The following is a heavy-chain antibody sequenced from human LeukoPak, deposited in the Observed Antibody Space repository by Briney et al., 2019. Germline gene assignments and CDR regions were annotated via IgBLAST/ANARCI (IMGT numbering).Heavy chain of an antibody. CDR3: ARGSEGSGCLDY. Sequence: GGSLRLSCAASGFTFSSYWMSWVRQAPGKGLEWVANVKQDGSEKYYVDSVKGRFTISRDNAKKSLYLQMNSLRAEDMAVYYWARGSEGSGCLDYGGQGPLVTVSS. J-gene: IGHJ4*02. V-gene: IGHV3-7*04. CDR2: VKQDGSEK. D-gene: IGHD6-25*01. CDR1: GFTFSSYW.